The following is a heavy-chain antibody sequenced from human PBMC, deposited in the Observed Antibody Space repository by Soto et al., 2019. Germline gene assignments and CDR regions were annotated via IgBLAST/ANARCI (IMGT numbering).Heavy chain of an antibody. Sequence: YFTCTVSGGSISSSSYYWGWIRQPPGKGLEWIGSIYYSGSTYYNPSLKSRVTISVDTSKNQFSLKLSSVTAADTAVYYCARSGGYYDSSGYPYNWFDPWGQGTLVTVSS. CDR2: IYYSGST. V-gene: IGHV4-39*01. D-gene: IGHD3-22*01. J-gene: IGHJ5*02. CDR3: ARSGGYYDSSGYPYNWFDP. CDR1: GGSISSSSYY.